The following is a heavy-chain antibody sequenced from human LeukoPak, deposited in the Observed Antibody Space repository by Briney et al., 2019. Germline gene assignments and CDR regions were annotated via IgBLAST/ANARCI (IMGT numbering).Heavy chain of an antibody. CDR3: AKLRGLATVSYYFDY. J-gene: IGHJ4*02. CDR2: ISGSGGST. CDR1: GFTFNTYA. Sequence: GGSLRLSCAASGFTFNTYAMSWVRQAPGKGLEWVSAISGSGGSTYYADSVKGRFTISRDNSKNTLYLQMNSLRAEDTAVYYCAKLRGLATVSYYFDYWGQGTLVTVSS. V-gene: IGHV3-23*01. D-gene: IGHD4-17*01.